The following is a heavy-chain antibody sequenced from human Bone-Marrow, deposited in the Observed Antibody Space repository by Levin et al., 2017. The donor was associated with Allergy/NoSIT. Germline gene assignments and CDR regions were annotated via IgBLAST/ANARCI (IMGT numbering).Heavy chain of an antibody. D-gene: IGHD3-22*01. Sequence: SGGSLRLSCTVSGGSISSSSYYWGWIRQPPGKGLEWIGSIYYSGSTYYNPSLKSRVTISVDTSKNQFSLKLSSVTAADTAVYYCARRGAPDYYDSSGYNWNYFDYWGQGTLVTVSS. CDR2: IYYSGST. J-gene: IGHJ4*02. V-gene: IGHV4-39*01. CDR1: GGSISSSSYY. CDR3: ARRGAPDYYDSSGYNWNYFDY.